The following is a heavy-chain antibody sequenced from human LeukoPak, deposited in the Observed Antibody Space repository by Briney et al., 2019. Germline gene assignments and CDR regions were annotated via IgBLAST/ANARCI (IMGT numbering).Heavy chain of an antibody. CDR1: GFTFTSSA. CDR3: ARDRLPYSSSSGTDY. D-gene: IGHD6-6*01. V-gene: IGHV1-58*02. Sequence: VKVSCKASGFTFTSSAMQWVRQARGQRLEWIGWIVVGSGNTNYAQKFQERVTITRDMSTSTAYMELSSLRSEDTAVYYCARDRLPYSSSSGTDYWGQGTLVTVSS. CDR2: IVVGSGNT. J-gene: IGHJ4*02.